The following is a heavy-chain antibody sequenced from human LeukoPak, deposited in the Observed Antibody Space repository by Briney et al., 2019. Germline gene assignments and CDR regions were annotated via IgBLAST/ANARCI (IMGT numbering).Heavy chain of an antibody. CDR2: IYPGDSDT. CDR1: GYSFTMYW. CDR3: ARGVGARRDAFDI. Sequence: GESLKISCKESGYSFTMYWIGWVRQMPGKGLEWMGIIYPGDSDTRYSPSFRGQVTISADKSITTAYLQWSSLKASDTAMYYCARGVGARRDAFDIWGQGTMVTVSS. J-gene: IGHJ3*02. V-gene: IGHV5-51*01. D-gene: IGHD1-26*01.